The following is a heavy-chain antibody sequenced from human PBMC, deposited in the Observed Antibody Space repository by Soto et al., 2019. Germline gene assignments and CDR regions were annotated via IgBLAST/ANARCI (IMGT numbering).Heavy chain of an antibody. V-gene: IGHV1-2*04. Sequence: GASVKVSCKASGYTFTGYYIHWVRQAPGQGLEWMGWINPNSGGTNYAQKFQGWVTMTRDTSISTAYMELSRLRSDDTAVYYCARTWLGGLRATHMGKTNWFDPWGQGTLVTVSS. J-gene: IGHJ5*02. CDR2: INPNSGGT. CDR1: GYTFTGYY. CDR3: ARTWLGGLRATHMGKTNWFDP. D-gene: IGHD4-17*01.